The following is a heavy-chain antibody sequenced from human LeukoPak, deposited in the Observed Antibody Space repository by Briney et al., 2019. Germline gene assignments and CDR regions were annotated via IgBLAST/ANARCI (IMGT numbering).Heavy chain of an antibody. CDR3: ASRGSTATTMVKMFPFDH. Sequence: GSLRLSCAASGFTFSSYAMSWVRQAPGKGLEWIGSIYYSGSTNYNPSLKSRVTISLDTSKKQFSLKLSSVTAADTAVYYCASRGSTATTMVKMFPFDHWGQGTLVTVSS. CDR2: IYYSGST. J-gene: IGHJ4*02. D-gene: IGHD5-18*01. CDR1: GFTFSSYA. V-gene: IGHV4-38-2*01.